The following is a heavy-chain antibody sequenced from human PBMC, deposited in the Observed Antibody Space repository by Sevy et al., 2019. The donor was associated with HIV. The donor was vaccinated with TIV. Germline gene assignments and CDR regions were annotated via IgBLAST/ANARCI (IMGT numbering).Heavy chain of an antibody. V-gene: IGHV4-31*03. CDR1: GGSISSGGYY. D-gene: IGHD1-1*01. Sequence: SETLSLTCTVSGGSISSGGYYWSWIRQHPGKGLEWIGYIYYSGSTYYNPSLKSRVTISVDTSKNQFSLKLSSVTAADTVVYYCARASNWVQDAFDIWGQGTMVTVSS. J-gene: IGHJ3*02. CDR3: ARASNWVQDAFDI. CDR2: IYYSGST.